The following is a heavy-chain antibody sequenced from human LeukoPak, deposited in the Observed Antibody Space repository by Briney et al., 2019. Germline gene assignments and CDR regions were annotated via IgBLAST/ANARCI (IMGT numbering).Heavy chain of an antibody. CDR2: IYPGDSDT. V-gene: IGHV5-51*01. D-gene: IGHD6-19*01. CDR3: ARLSTGKAVAGTAGYYFDY. Sequence: GESLKISCKGSGYSFTSYWIGWVRQMPGKGLEWMGIIYPGDSDTRYSPSFQGQVTISADKSISTAYLQWSSLKASDTAMYYCARLSTGKAVAGTAGYYFDYWGQGTLVTVSS. J-gene: IGHJ4*02. CDR1: GYSFTSYW.